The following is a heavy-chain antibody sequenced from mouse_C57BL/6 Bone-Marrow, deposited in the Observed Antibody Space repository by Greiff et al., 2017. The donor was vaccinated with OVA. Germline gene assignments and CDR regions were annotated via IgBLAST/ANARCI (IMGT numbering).Heavy chain of an antibody. V-gene: IGHV1-18*01. D-gene: IGHD1-1*01. CDR2: INPNNGGT. Sequence: EVKLLESGPELVKPGASVKIPCKASGYTFTDYNMDWVKQSHGKSLEWIGDINPNNGGTIYNQKFKGKATLTVDKSSSTAYMELRSLTSEDTAVYYCARSITTVVARSMDYWGQGTSVTVSS. CDR1: GYTFTDYN. CDR3: ARSITTVVARSMDY. J-gene: IGHJ4*01.